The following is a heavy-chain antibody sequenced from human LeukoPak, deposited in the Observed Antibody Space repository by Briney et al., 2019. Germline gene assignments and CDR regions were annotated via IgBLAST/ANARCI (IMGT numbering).Heavy chain of an antibody. CDR1: GYTFTSYG. V-gene: IGHV1-18*01. CDR2: ISAYNANT. Sequence: ASVKVSCKASGYTFTSYGISWVRQAPGQGLEWMGWISAYNANTNYAQKLQGRVTMTTDTSTSTAYMELRSLRSDDTAVYYCAREAFKDGMDILTGYYGSGDYWGQGTLVTVSS. D-gene: IGHD3-9*01. CDR3: AREAFKDGMDILTGYYGSGDY. J-gene: IGHJ4*02.